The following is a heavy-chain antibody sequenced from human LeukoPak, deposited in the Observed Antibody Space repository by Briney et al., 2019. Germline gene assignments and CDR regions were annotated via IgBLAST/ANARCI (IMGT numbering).Heavy chain of an antibody. CDR1: GFTVSSNY. V-gene: IGHV3-53*01. D-gene: IGHD6-19*01. CDR3: ARGQYTSGWYLDY. J-gene: IGHJ4*02. Sequence: QPGGSLRLSCAASGFTVSSNYMSWVRQAPGKGLEWVSVIYSGGSTYYADSVKGRFTISRDNSKNTLYLQVNSLRAEDTAVYYCARGQYTSGWYLDYWGQGTLVTVSS. CDR2: IYSGGST.